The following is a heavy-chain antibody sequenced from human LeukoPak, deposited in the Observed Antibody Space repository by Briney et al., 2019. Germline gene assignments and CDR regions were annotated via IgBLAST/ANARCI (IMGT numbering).Heavy chain of an antibody. CDR3: ARDPDRSSWYYWFDP. D-gene: IGHD6-13*01. V-gene: IGHV3-21*01. CDR2: ISSSSSYI. CDR1: GFTFSSYS. Sequence: GGSLRLSCAASGFTFSSYSMNWVRQAPGKGLEWVSSISSSSSYIYYADSVKGPFTISRDKAKNSLYLQMNSLRAEDTAVYYCARDPDRSSWYYWFDPWGQGTLVTVSS. J-gene: IGHJ5*02.